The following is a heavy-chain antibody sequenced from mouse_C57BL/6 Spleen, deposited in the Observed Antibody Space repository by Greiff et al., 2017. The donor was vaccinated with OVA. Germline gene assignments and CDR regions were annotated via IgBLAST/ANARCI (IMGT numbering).Heavy chain of an antibody. CDR1: GFTFTDYY. D-gene: IGHD4-1*01. CDR2: IRNKANGYTT. Sequence: AASGFTFTDYYMSWVRQPPGKALEWLGFIRNKANGYTTEYSASVKGRFTISRDNSQSILYLQMNALRAEDSATYYCARYGLGRGDYWGQGTTLTVSS. CDR3: ARYGLGRGDY. V-gene: IGHV7-3*01. J-gene: IGHJ2*01.